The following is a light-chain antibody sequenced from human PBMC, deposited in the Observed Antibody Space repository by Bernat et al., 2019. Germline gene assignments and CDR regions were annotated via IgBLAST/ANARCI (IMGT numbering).Light chain of an antibody. Sequence: QSALTQPPSVSGSPGQSVTISCAGTSSDVGGYNRVSWYQQPPGTAPKLTIYEVSNRPSGVPDRFSGSKSGNTASLTISGLQAEDEADYYCSSYTSSSTWVFGGGTKLTVL. V-gene: IGLV2-18*02. CDR3: SSYTSSSTWV. CDR1: SSDVGGYNR. CDR2: EVS. J-gene: IGLJ3*02.